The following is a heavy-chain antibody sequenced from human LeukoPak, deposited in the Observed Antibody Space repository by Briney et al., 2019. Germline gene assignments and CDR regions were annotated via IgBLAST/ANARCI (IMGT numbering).Heavy chain of an antibody. CDR2: ISGSASTT. J-gene: IGHJ4*02. CDR3: ARDEDDSSGYYN. V-gene: IGHV3-23*01. Sequence: PGGSLRLSCVVSGFPLNLFAVTWVRQAPGKGLEWVSFISGSASTTHYADSVKGRFTISRDNSKNTLYLQMNSLRAEDTAVYYCARDEDDSSGYYNWGQGTLVTVSS. D-gene: IGHD3-22*01. CDR1: GFPLNLFA.